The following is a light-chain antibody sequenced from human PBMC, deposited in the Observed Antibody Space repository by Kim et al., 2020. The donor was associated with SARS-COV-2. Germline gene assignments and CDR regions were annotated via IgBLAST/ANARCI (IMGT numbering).Light chain of an antibody. J-gene: IGKJ5*01. CDR2: AAS. Sequence: GDRVTVTCRASQGISSALAWYQQRPGKAPKVLIFAASNLESGVPSRFSGSGSGTDFTLTISSLQPEDSATYYCQQFHNYPFTFGQGTRL. CDR3: QQFHNYPFT. CDR1: QGISSA. V-gene: IGKV1D-13*01.